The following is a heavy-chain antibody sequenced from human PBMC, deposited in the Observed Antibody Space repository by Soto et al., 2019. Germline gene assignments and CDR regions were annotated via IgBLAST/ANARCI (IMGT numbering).Heavy chain of an antibody. CDR3: ARGGIAAAGRWRGYYYYGMDV. D-gene: IGHD6-13*01. J-gene: IGHJ6*02. CDR1: GGSISSYY. CDR2: IYYSGST. V-gene: IGHV4-59*01. Sequence: SETLSLTCTVSGGSISSYYWSWIRQPPGKGLEWIGYIYYSGSTNYNPSLKSRVTISVDTSKNQFSLKLSSVTAADTAVYYCARGGIAAAGRWRGYYYYGMDVWGQGTTVTVSS.